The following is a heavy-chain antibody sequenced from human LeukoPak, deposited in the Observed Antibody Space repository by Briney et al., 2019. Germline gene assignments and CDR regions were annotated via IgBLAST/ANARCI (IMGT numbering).Heavy chain of an antibody. Sequence: RGSLRLSCAASGFTFSSYAMSWVRQAPGKGLEWVSSISSSSSYIYYADSVKGRFTISRDNAKNSLYLQMNSLRAEDTAVYYCARTLYCSSTSCYFIDYWGQGTLVTVSS. J-gene: IGHJ4*02. CDR1: GFTFSSYA. CDR2: ISSSSSYI. CDR3: ARTLYCSSTSCYFIDY. D-gene: IGHD2-2*01. V-gene: IGHV3-21*01.